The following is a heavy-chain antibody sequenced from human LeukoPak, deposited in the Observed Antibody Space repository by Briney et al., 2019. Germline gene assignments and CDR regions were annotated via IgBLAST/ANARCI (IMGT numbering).Heavy chain of an antibody. CDR3: ASSTGSLPGFDY. CDR2: IYSGGST. D-gene: IGHD1-1*01. CDR1: GFIFSSNY. J-gene: IGHJ4*02. Sequence: PGGSLRLSCAASGFIFSSNYMSWVRQAPGKGLEWVSVIYSGGSTYYSNSVKGRFTISRDNSKNTLYLHMNSLRVEDTAVYYCASSTGSLPGFDYWGQGTLVTVSS. V-gene: IGHV3-53*01.